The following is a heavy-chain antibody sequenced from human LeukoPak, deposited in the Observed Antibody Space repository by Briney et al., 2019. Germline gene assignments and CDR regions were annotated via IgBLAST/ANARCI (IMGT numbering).Heavy chain of an antibody. J-gene: IGHJ4*02. Sequence: PGGSLRLSCAASGFTFSSYAMSWVRQAPGKGLEWVSAISGSGGSTYYADSVKGRFTISRDNSKNTLYLQMNSLKTEDTAVYYCTTVRCGGDCYSDYWGQGTLVTVSS. CDR1: GFTFSSYA. V-gene: IGHV3-23*01. D-gene: IGHD2-21*01. CDR2: ISGSGGST. CDR3: TTVRCGGDCYSDY.